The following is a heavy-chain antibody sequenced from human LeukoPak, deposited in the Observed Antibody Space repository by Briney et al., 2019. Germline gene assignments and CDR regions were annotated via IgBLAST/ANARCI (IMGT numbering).Heavy chain of an antibody. D-gene: IGHD2-21*01. CDR3: AVAPGDY. CDR2: INPSGGST. J-gene: IGHJ4*02. V-gene: IGHV1-46*01. CDR1: GYTFTSYY. Sequence: ASVKVSCKASGYTFTSYYMHWVRQAPGQGLEWMGIINPSGGSTSYAQKFPGRVTMTRDTSISTVYMELTTLTSDDTALYYCAVAPGDYWGQGTLVSVSA.